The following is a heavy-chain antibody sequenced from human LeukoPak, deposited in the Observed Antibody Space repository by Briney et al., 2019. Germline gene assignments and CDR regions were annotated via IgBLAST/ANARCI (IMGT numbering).Heavy chain of an antibody. CDR1: GYTFTDYY. J-gene: IGHJ5*02. Sequence: GASVKVSCKASGYTFTDYYIHWMRQVPGHGLEWMGWINPKSGDTDFAPNLRDRVTLTSDTSITTAYMEITSLTTDDIAVYYCARDLASRMSGVAHLTPDEGDTWGQGTLVTVSS. CDR2: INPKSGDT. V-gene: IGHV1-2*02. D-gene: IGHD3-3*01. CDR3: ARDLASRMSGVAHLTPDEGDT.